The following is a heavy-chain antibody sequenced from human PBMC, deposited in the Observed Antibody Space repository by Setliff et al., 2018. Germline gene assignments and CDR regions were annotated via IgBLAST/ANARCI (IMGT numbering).Heavy chain of an antibody. CDR3: ARVRNLPWRNIAVAGTFGY. Sequence: ASVKVSCKASGYTFTSYDINRVRQATGQGLEWMGWMNPNSGNTGYAQKFQGRVTMTRNTSISTAYMELSSLRSEDTAVYYCARVRNLPWRNIAVAGTFGYWGQGTLVTVSS. CDR2: MNPNSGNT. V-gene: IGHV1-8*01. CDR1: GYTFTSYD. D-gene: IGHD6-19*01. J-gene: IGHJ4*02.